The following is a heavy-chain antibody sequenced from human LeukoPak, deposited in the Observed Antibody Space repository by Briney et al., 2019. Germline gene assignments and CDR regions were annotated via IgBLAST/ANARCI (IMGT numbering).Heavy chain of an antibody. Sequence: GGSLRLSCAASGFTFSSYAMRWVRQAPGKGLEWVSGISGSGDSTYYADSVKGRFTISRDNSKNTLYLQTSSLRAEDTAVYYCARASTTVPNLLDHWGRGTLVTVSS. CDR3: ARASTTVPNLLDH. V-gene: IGHV3-23*01. D-gene: IGHD4-17*01. CDR2: ISGSGDST. CDR1: GFTFSSYA. J-gene: IGHJ4*02.